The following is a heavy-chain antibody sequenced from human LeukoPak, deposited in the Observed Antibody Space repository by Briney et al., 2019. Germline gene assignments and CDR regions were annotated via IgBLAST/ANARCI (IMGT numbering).Heavy chain of an antibody. CDR2: VDPEDGET. CDR1: GYTFTSYD. CDR3: ATLSSVWGSYRKPYYYYYYYMDV. D-gene: IGHD3-16*02. V-gene: IGHV1-69-2*01. Sequence: GASVKVSCKASGYTFTSYDINWVRQATGQGLEWMGLVDPEDGETIYAEKFQGRITITADTSTDTAYMELSSLRSEDTAVYYCATLSSVWGSYRKPYYYYYYYMDVWGKGTTVTVSS. J-gene: IGHJ6*03.